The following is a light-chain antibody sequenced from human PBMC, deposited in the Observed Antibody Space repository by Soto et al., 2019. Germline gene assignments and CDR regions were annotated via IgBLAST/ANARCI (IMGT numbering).Light chain of an antibody. V-gene: IGKV3D-15*01. CDR3: QQYHSWPPRT. Sequence: EIVMTQSPTILSVSPGERATLSCRASQSVSSNLACYQQKPGQAPRLLIYGVYTRAPGIPARFSGSGSGTEFNLTISSLQSEDFAVSYCQQYHSWPPRTFGQGTEVEIK. J-gene: IGKJ1*01. CDR1: QSVSSN. CDR2: GVY.